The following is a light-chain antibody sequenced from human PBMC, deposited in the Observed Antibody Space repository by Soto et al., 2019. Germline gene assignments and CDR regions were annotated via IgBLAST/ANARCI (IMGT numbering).Light chain of an antibody. V-gene: IGKV4-1*01. CDR1: RSILSGSNNY. J-gene: IGKJ3*01. CDR2: WAS. Sequence: DIVMTKSPDSLAVSLGERATINCKSSRSILSGSNNYLAWYQQKPGQPPRLLIYWASTRESGVPDRFSGSGSGTDFTLTISSLQAEDVAVYYCQQYYSSPFAFGPGTKVDI. CDR3: QQYYSSPFA.